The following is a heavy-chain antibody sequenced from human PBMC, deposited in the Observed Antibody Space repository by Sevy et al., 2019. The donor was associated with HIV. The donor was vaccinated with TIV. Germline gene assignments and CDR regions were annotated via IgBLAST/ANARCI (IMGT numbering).Heavy chain of an antibody. D-gene: IGHD2-15*01. CDR3: AKDFRYCSGISCYSLFDM. CDR1: GITFSSYA. J-gene: IGHJ3*02. Sequence: GGSLRLSCAASGITFSSYAMNWVRQAPGRGLEWVSSISGSGGTTHFADSVKGRFTISRDNSKNTLYLQMNTLRAEDTAIYYCAKDFRYCSGISCYSLFDMWGQGTMVTVSS. V-gene: IGHV3-23*01. CDR2: ISGSGGTT.